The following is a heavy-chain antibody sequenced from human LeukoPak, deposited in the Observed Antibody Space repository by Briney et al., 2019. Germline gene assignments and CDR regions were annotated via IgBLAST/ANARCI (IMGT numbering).Heavy chain of an antibody. Sequence: GGSLRLSCAASGFTFSSYWRSWVRQAPGKGLEGVANIKQDGSEKYYVDSVKGRFTISRDNAKNSLYLQMNSLRAEDTAVYYCARGGFRELLFDFWGQGTLVTVSS. J-gene: IGHJ4*02. CDR3: ARGGFRELLFDF. CDR2: IKQDGSEK. V-gene: IGHV3-7*01. CDR1: GFTFSSYW. D-gene: IGHD3-10*01.